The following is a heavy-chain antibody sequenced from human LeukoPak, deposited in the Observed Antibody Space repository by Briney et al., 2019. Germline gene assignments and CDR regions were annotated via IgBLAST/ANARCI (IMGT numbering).Heavy chain of an antibody. J-gene: IGHJ4*02. CDR2: ISGSGGST. D-gene: IGHD6-19*01. CDR3: ARVGSGWYTYYFDS. V-gene: IGHV3-23*01. CDR1: GFTFSSYA. Sequence: PGGSLRLSCAASGFTFSSYAMSWVRQAPGKGLEWVSGISGSGGSTYYADSVKGRFTISRDNSKNTLYLQVNSLRAEDTAVYYCARVGSGWYTYYFDSWGQGTPVTVSS.